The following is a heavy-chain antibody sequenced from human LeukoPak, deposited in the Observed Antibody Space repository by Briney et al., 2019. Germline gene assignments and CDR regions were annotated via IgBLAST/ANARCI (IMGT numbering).Heavy chain of an antibody. D-gene: IGHD2/OR15-2a*01. J-gene: IGHJ4*02. CDR3: ARIRNSGLDY. CDR2: INPSGGST. V-gene: IGHV1-46*01. Sequence: ASVKVSCKASGHTFTSYNMYWVRQAPGQGPEWMGKINPSGGSTSYAQKFQGRVTMTRDTSTSTVYMELSSLRSEDTAVYYCARIRNSGLDYWGQGTLVTVSS. CDR1: GHTFTSYN.